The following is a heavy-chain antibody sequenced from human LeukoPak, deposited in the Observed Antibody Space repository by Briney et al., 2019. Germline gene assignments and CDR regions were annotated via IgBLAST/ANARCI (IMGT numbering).Heavy chain of an antibody. V-gene: IGHV2-5*01. Sequence: SGPTLVKPTQTLTLPCTFSGFSLSPSGVGVGWIRQPPGKALEWLALIYWNDDKRYSPSLKSRLTITKDTSKNQVVLTMTNMDPVDTATYYCARGEYDFWSGYYLYYFDYWGQGTLVTVSS. CDR3: ARGEYDFWSGYYLYYFDY. J-gene: IGHJ4*02. D-gene: IGHD3-3*01. CDR2: IYWNDDK. CDR1: GFSLSPSGVG.